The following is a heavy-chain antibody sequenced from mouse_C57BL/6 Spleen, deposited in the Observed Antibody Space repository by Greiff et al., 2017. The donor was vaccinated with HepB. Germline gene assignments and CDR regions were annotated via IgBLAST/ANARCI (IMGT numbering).Heavy chain of an antibody. CDR3: ARREGDSPDY. V-gene: IGHV1-82*01. CDR2: IYPGDGDT. CDR1: GYAFSSSW. D-gene: IGHD3-3*01. Sequence: VQLQQSGPELVKPGASVKISCKASGYAFSSSWMNWVKQRPGKGLEWIGRIYPGDGDTNYNGKFKGKATLTADKSSSTAYMQLSSLTSEDSAGYFCARREGDSPDYWGQGTTLTVSS. J-gene: IGHJ2*01.